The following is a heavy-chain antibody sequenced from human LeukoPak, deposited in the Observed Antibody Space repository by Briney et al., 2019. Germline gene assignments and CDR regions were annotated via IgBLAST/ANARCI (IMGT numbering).Heavy chain of an antibody. D-gene: IGHD2-2*01. J-gene: IGHJ4*02. CDR1: GGSISSYY. CDR2: IYISGST. Sequence: SETLSLTCTVSGGSISSYYWSWIRQPVGKGLEWIGRIYISGSTNYNPSLKSRVTMSVDTSKSQFSLKLSSVTAADTAVYYCARDMSLMPTSFDYWGQGTLVTVSS. V-gene: IGHV4-4*07. CDR3: ARDMSLMPTSFDY.